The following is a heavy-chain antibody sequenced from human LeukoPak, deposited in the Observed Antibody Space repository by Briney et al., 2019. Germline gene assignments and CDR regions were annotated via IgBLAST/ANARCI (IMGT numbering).Heavy chain of an antibody. CDR2: IYYSGST. CDR3: ASIYGSEPAANWFDP. V-gene: IGHV4-31*03. CDR1: GGSISSGGYY. Sequence: SETLSLTCTVSGGSISSGGYYWSWIRQHPGKGLEWIWYIYYSGSTYYNPSLKSRVTISVDTSKNQFSLKLSSVTAADTAVYYCASIYGSEPAANWFDPWGQGTLVTVSS. J-gene: IGHJ5*02. D-gene: IGHD3-10*01.